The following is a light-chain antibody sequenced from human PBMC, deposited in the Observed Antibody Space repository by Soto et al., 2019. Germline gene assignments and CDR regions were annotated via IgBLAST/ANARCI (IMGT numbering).Light chain of an antibody. Sequence: DIQMPHSPSTLSATAGDRVTITFRASQSISAWLAWYQQKPGKAPKLLIYDASNLESGVPSRFSGSGSGTEFTLTISNLQPDDFATYYCKQYENYWKCGQGTKGDIK. V-gene: IGKV1-5*01. CDR1: QSISAW. CDR2: DAS. J-gene: IGKJ1*01. CDR3: KQYENYWK.